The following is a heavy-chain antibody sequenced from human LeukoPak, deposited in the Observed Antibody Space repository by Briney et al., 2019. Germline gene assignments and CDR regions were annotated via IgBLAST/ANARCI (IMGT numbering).Heavy chain of an antibody. D-gene: IGHD1-26*01. Sequence: GGSLRLSCVASGFTFKNYVMNWVRRAPGKGLDWLATIYGSGVSISYADSVKGRFTISRDNSNNTLYLQMNSLRAEDTAMYYCAKDLGWELPAEAYWGQGVLVTVSS. CDR3: AKDLGWELPAEAY. J-gene: IGHJ4*02. CDR1: GFTFKNYV. CDR2: IYGSGVSI. V-gene: IGHV3-23*01.